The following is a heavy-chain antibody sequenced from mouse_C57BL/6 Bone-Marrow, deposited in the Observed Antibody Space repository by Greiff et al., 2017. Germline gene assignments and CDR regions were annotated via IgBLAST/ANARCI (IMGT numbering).Heavy chain of an antibody. V-gene: IGHV14-4*01. CDR2: IDPENGDP. CDR1: GFNIKDDY. Sequence: EVKLMESGAELVRPGASVKLSCTASGFNIKDDYMHWVKQRPEQGLEWVGWIDPENGDPEYASKFQGRATITVDTSSNTAYLQLSRLTSEDTAVYYCTRSAYWGQGTLVTVSA. CDR3: TRSAY. J-gene: IGHJ3*01.